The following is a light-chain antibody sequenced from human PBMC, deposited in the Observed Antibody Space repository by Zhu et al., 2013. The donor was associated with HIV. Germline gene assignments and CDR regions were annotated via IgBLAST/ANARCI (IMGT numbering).Light chain of an antibody. J-gene: IGKJ1*01. Sequence: EIVLTQSPGTLSLSPGERATLACRASQSVSSSYLAWYQQIPGQAPRLLIHGASTRATGIPARFSGSGSGTEFALTIDRLEPEDFAVYFCQQYANSPGTFGQGTRIEIK. V-gene: IGKV3-20*01. CDR3: QQYANSPGT. CDR1: QSVSSSY. CDR2: GAS.